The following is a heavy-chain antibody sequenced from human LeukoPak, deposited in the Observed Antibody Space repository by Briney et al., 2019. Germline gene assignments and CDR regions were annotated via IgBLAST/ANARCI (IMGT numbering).Heavy chain of an antibody. CDR2: IIPIFGTA. V-gene: IGHV1-69*05. J-gene: IGHJ3*02. CDR1: GGTFSSYA. Sequence: GASVKVSCKASGGTFSSYAINWVRQAPGQGLEWMGGIIPIFGTANYAQKFQGRVTITTDESTNTAYMELSSLRSEDTAVYYCARGLFGVPYQAFDIWGQGTMVTVSS. CDR3: ARGLFGVPYQAFDI. D-gene: IGHD3-3*01.